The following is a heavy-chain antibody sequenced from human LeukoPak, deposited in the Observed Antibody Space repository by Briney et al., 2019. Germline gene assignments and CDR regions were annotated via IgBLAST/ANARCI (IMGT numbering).Heavy chain of an antibody. CDR3: ARGFDWYDS. D-gene: IGHD3-3*01. Sequence: GGSLRLSCAVSGFTFSNYWMSWVRQAPGKGLEWVANIKEDGGEKYYVDSVKGRFTISRDNAKNSLYLQMNGLRAEDTAIYYCARGFDWYDSWGQGTLVTVSS. CDR2: IKEDGGEK. CDR1: GFTFSNYW. J-gene: IGHJ5*01. V-gene: IGHV3-7*01.